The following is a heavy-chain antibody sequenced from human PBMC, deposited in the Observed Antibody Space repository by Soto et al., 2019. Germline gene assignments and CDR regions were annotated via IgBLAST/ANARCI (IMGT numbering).Heavy chain of an antibody. J-gene: IGHJ4*02. V-gene: IGHV1-18*01. CDR3: ARELQGLYYFDY. D-gene: IGHD4-4*01. CDR1: GYTFTSYG. CDR2: ISAYNGNT. Sequence: AAVNVSCKASGYTFTSYGISWVRQTPGQGLEWMGWISAYNGNTKYSQKFQDRVTITRDTSASTAYMELSSLRSEDTAVYYCARELQGLYYFDYWGQGTLVTVSS.